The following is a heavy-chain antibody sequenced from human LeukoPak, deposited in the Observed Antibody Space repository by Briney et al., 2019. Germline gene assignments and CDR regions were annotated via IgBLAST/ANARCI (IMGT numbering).Heavy chain of an antibody. J-gene: IGHJ4*02. CDR1: GYTFTGYY. CDR2: INPNSGGT. D-gene: IGHD6-19*01. CDR3: VLAVAGPGPFDY. Sequence: ASVKVSCKASGYTFTGYYMHWVRQAPGQGLEWLGWINPNSGGTNYAQKFQGRVTMTRDTSISTAYMELSRLRSDDTAVYYCVLAVAGPGPFDYWGQGTLVTVSS. V-gene: IGHV1-2*02.